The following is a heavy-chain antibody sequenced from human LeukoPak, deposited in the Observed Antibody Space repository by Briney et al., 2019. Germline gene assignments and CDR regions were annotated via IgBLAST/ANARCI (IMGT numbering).Heavy chain of an antibody. CDR1: GGTFSSYA. CDR2: ISAYNGNT. J-gene: IGHJ6*03. Sequence: GASVKVSCKASGGTFSSYAISWVRQAPGQGLEWMGWISAYNGNTNYAQKLQGRVTMTTDTSTSTAYMELRSLRSDDTAVYYCARVVGGAVVDYMDVWGKGTTVTISS. D-gene: IGHD2-15*01. V-gene: IGHV1-18*01. CDR3: ARVVGGAVVDYMDV.